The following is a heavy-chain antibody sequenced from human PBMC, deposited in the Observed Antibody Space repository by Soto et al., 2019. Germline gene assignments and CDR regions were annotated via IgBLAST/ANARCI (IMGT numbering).Heavy chain of an antibody. CDR3: AIGGGQVYYSGMDV. V-gene: IGHV3-11*01. D-gene: IGHD3-3*01. CDR2: IGGTGDTT. J-gene: IGHJ6*02. CDR1: GFFFSNYY. Sequence: GGSLRLSCEASGFFFSNYYMSWIRQAPGKGLETVCYIGGTGDTTSYADSVKGRFTISRDNAKNSLFLHLNSLSAGDTAVYYCAIGGGQVYYSGMDVWGQGTTVTVSS.